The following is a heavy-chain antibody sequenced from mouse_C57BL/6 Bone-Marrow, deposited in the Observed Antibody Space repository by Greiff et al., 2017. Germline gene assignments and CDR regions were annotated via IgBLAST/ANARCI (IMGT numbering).Heavy chain of an antibody. J-gene: IGHJ2*01. V-gene: IGHV15-2*01. CDR3: ARNYDSSPWYFDY. CDR1: DSAVFPIAY. D-gene: IGHD1-1*01. Sequence: QVQLQQSGSELRSPGSSVKLSCKDFDSAVFPIAYMSWVRQKPGHGFEWIGGILPSIGRTIYGEKFEDKATLAADTLSNTAYLELNSLTSEDSAIDYCARNYDSSPWYFDYWGQGTTLTVSS. CDR2: ILPSIGRT.